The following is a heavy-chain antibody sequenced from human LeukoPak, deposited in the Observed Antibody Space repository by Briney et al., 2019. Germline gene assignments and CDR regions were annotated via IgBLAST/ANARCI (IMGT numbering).Heavy chain of an antibody. V-gene: IGHV1-69*01. CDR1: GGTFSSYA. Sequence: SVKVSCKASGGTFSSYAISWVRQAPGQGLEWMGGIIPIFGTANYAQKFQGRVTITADESTSTAYMELSSLRSEDTAVYYCARDRRESITMIVVVPGGAAFDIWGQGTMVTVSS. CDR3: ARDRRESITMIVVVPGGAAFDI. CDR2: IIPIFGTA. D-gene: IGHD3-22*01. J-gene: IGHJ3*02.